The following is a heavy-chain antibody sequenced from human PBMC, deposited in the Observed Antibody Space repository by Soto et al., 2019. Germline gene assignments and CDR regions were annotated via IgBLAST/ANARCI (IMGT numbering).Heavy chain of an antibody. CDR3: TTEPFPYCSGGSCYSYAFDI. Sequence: EVQLVESGGGLVKPGGSLRLSCAASGFTFSNAWMSWVRQAPGKGLEWVGRIKSKTDGGTTDYAAPVKGRFTISRDDSKNTLYLQMNSLKTEDTAVYYCTTEPFPYCSGGSCYSYAFDIWGQGTMVTVSS. CDR1: GFTFSNAW. D-gene: IGHD2-15*01. J-gene: IGHJ3*02. V-gene: IGHV3-15*01. CDR2: IKSKTDGGTT.